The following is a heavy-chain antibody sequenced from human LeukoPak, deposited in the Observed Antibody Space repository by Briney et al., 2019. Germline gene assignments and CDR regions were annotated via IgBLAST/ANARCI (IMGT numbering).Heavy chain of an antibody. V-gene: IGHV1-2*02. Sequence: ASVKVSCKASGYTFTGYYMHWVRQAPGQGLEWMGWINPNSGGTNYAQKFQGRVTTTRDTSISTAYMELSRLRSDDTAVYYCARPSLPCCSGGSKNWFDPWGQGTLVTVSS. J-gene: IGHJ5*02. CDR2: INPNSGGT. D-gene: IGHD2-15*01. CDR3: ARPSLPCCSGGSKNWFDP. CDR1: GYTFTGYY.